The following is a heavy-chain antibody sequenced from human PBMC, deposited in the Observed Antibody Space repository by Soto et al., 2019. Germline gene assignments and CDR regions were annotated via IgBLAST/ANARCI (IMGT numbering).Heavy chain of an antibody. Sequence: SETLSLTCTVSGDSISSSSFYWGWIRQPPGKGLEWIGNIYYSGNTYYNPSLKSRVTISVDTSKNQFSLKLYSVTAADTAVYYCARVEVAATLNWFDPWGQGTPVTVSS. V-gene: IGHV4-39*01. CDR1: GDSISSSSFY. J-gene: IGHJ5*02. CDR2: IYYSGNT. CDR3: ARVEVAATLNWFDP. D-gene: IGHD2-15*01.